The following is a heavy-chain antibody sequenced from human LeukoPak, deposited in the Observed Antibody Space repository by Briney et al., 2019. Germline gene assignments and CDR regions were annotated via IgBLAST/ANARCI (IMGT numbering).Heavy chain of an antibody. V-gene: IGHV1-18*01. Sequence: GASVKVSCKASGYTFTSYGISWVRQAPGQGLEWMGWISAYNGNTNYAQKLQGRVTMTTDTSTSTAYMELRSLRSDDTAVYYCARDHSPASSGWYVRAWFDPWGQGTLVTVSS. CDR3: ARDHSPASSGWYVRAWFDP. J-gene: IGHJ5*02. CDR2: ISAYNGNT. D-gene: IGHD6-19*01. CDR1: GYTFTSYG.